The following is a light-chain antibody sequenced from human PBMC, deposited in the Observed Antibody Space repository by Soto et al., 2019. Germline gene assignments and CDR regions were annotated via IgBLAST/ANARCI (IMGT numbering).Light chain of an antibody. Sequence: DIQMTQSPLSLSASVGDRVTITCRASQSISDYVNWYQQKPGKAPKLLIFAASSLPSGVPSRFSGSGSGTDFTLAISSVQPEDYATYNCQQSHSVPFTFGPGTKVHIE. V-gene: IGKV1-39*01. CDR2: AAS. CDR1: QSISDY. J-gene: IGKJ3*01. CDR3: QQSHSVPFT.